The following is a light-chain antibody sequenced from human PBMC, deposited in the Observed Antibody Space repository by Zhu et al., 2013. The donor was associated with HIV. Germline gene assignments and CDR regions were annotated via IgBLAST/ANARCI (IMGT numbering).Light chain of an antibody. CDR1: NIGTKS. CDR3: ATWHDRLSDCV. V-gene: IGLV3-21*01. CDR2: DDS. Sequence: SYVMTQAPSLSVIPGQTARLTCGGDNIGTKSVHWYRQKAGQAPVLVIYDDSERPSGIPERFSASKSGTSASLAISGLRSEDEADYYCATWHDRLSDCVFGTGTKVTVL. J-gene: IGLJ1*01.